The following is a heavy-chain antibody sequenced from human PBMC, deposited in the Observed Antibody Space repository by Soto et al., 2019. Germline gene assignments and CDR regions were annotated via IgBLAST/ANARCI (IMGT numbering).Heavy chain of an antibody. CDR1: GFTFSSYA. V-gene: IGHV3-23*01. Sequence: GGSLRLSCAASGFTFSSYAMSWVRQAPGKGLEWVSAISGSGGSTYYADSVKGRFTISRDNSKNTLYLQMNSLRAEDTAVYYCANRGVGDYYYYYMDVWGKGTTVTVSS. D-gene: IGHD3-16*01. CDR3: ANRGVGDYYYYYMDV. J-gene: IGHJ6*03. CDR2: ISGSGGST.